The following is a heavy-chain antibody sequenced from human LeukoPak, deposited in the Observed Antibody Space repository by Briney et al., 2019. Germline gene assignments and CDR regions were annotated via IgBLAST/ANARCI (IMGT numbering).Heavy chain of an antibody. CDR1: GGSISNYY. J-gene: IGHJ4*02. V-gene: IGHV4-59*01. CDR2: IFYTGGT. D-gene: IGHD2-21*01. Sequence: SETLSLTCTLSGGSISNYYWNWIRRPPGKGLEWIGYIFYTGGTNFNPSLKSRVTISEDTSRNQYSLRLSSVTAADTAVYYCARASWAYSPFDSWGQGTLVTVSS. CDR3: ARASWAYSPFDS.